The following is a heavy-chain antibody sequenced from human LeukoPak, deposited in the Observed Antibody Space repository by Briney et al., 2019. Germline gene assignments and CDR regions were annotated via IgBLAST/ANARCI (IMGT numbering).Heavy chain of an antibody. V-gene: IGHV3-23*01. J-gene: IGHJ6*02. CDR3: ARACSGGSCTPYYYYGMDV. D-gene: IGHD2-15*01. CDR1: GFTFSSSA. Sequence: GGSLRLSCAASGFTFSSSAMSWVRQVPGKGLEWVSGISASGGSTSYADSVKGRFTISRDNAKNTLYLQMNSLRAEDTAVYYCARACSGGSCTPYYYYGMDVWGQGTTVTVSS. CDR2: ISASGGST.